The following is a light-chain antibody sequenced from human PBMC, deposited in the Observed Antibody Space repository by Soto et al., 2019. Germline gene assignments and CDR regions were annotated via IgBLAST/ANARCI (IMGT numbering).Light chain of an antibody. CDR1: QSISNW. J-gene: IGKJ1*01. V-gene: IGKV1-5*01. CDR2: DAS. Sequence: DIQMTQSPSTLSASVGDRVTITCRASQSISNWLAWYQQKPGKAPNLLIYDASSLESGVPARFSGSGSETEFTLTISSLQPDDFATYYCQQYKSYRTVGQGTKVDSK. CDR3: QQYKSYRT.